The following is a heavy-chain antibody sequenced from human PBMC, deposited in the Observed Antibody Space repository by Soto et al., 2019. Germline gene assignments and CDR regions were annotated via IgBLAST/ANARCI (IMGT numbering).Heavy chain of an antibody. J-gene: IGHJ4*02. Sequence: SETLSLTCAVSGYSISSGYYWGWIRQPPGKGLEWIGSIYHSRSTYYNPSLKSRVTISVDTSKNQFSLKLSSVTAADTAVYYCARDRHLTDYGVDYWGQGTLVTVS. CDR1: GYSISSGYY. CDR2: IYHSRST. CDR3: ARDRHLTDYGVDY. V-gene: IGHV4-38-2*02. D-gene: IGHD4-17*01.